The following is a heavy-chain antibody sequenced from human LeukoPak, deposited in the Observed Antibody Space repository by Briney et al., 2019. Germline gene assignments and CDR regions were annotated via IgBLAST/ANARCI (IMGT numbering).Heavy chain of an antibody. D-gene: IGHD1/OR15-1a*01. CDR3: ARDPDGTARNYFDY. Sequence: GGSLRLSCAASGFTFDDYAMHWVRQAPGKGLEWVSLISGDGGSTYYADSVKGRFTISRDNAKNSLYLQMNSLRAEDTAVYYCARDPDGTARNYFDYWGQGTLVTVSS. J-gene: IGHJ4*02. V-gene: IGHV3-43*02. CDR1: GFTFDDYA. CDR2: ISGDGGST.